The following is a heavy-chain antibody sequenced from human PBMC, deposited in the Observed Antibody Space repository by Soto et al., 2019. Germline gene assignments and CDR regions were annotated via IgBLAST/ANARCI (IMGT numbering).Heavy chain of an antibody. Sequence: SETLSLTCTVSGGSISSGDYYWSWIRQPPGKGLEWIGYIYYSGSTYYNPSLKSRVTISVDTSKNQFSLKLSSVTAADTAVYYCARHPSDFWFDPWGQGTLVTVFS. CDR2: IYYSGST. V-gene: IGHV4-30-4*01. CDR1: GGSISSGDYY. D-gene: IGHD2-21*02. J-gene: IGHJ5*02. CDR3: ARHPSDFWFDP.